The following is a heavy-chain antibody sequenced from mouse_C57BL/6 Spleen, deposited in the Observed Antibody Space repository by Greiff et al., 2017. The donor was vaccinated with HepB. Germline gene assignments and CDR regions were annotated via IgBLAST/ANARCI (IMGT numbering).Heavy chain of an antibody. J-gene: IGHJ1*03. CDR3: ARSARTGTWYVDV. D-gene: IGHD4-1*01. V-gene: IGHV1-4*01. CDR2: INPSSGYT. Sequence: QVQLQQSGAELARPGASVKMSCKASGYTFTSYTMHWVKQRPGQGLEWIGYINPSSGYTKYNQKFKDKATLTADKSSSTAYMQRSSLTSEDSAVYYCARSARTGTWYVDVWGTGTTVTVSS. CDR1: GYTFTSYT.